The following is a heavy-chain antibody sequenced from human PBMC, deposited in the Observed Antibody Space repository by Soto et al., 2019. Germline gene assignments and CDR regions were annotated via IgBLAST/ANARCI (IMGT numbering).Heavy chain of an antibody. Sequence: SETLSLTCTVSGGSVSSGSYYWSWIRQPPGKGLEWIGYIYYSGSTNYNPSLKSRVTISVDTSKNQFSLKLSSVTAADTAVYYCARAFRSWFLAPLYGMDVWGQGTTVTVSS. CDR1: GGSVSSGSYY. J-gene: IGHJ6*02. CDR2: IYYSGST. V-gene: IGHV4-61*01. CDR3: ARAFRSWFLAPLYGMDV. D-gene: IGHD3-22*01.